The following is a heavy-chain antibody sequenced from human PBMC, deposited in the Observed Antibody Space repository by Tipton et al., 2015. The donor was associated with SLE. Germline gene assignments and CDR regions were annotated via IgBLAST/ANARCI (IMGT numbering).Heavy chain of an antibody. J-gene: IGHJ4*02. D-gene: IGHD6-13*01. CDR1: GGSISSSSYY. Sequence: TLSLTCTVSGGSISSSSYYWSWIRQPPGKGLEWIGYIYTSGSTNYNPSLKSRVTISVDTSKNQFSLKLSSVTAADTAVYYCARRTEGDSSSWYYFDYWGQGTLVTVSS. CDR3: ARRTEGDSSSWYYFDY. V-gene: IGHV4-61*09. CDR2: IYTSGST.